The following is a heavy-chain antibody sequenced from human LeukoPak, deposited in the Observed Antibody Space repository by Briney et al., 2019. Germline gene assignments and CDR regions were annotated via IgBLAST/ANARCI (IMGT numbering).Heavy chain of an antibody. CDR3: THYSSGWY. CDR2: IRPKFEGGTA. J-gene: IGHJ4*02. D-gene: IGHD6-19*01. V-gene: IGHV3-15*01. Sequence: GGSLRLSCTASGITFSNAWMNWVRQAPGKGLEWVGRIRPKFEGGTADYAAAVKGRFIISRDDSKNTLFLYMNSLRIEDTAIYYCTHYSSGWYLGQGTLVTVSS. CDR1: GITFSNAW.